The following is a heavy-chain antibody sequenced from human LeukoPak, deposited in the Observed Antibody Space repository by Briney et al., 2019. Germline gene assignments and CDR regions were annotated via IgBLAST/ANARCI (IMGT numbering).Heavy chain of an antibody. V-gene: IGHV4-59*01. J-gene: IGHJ3*02. CDR3: ARDDMGSAFGI. CDR1: GGSISSYY. D-gene: IGHD1-26*01. Sequence: SETLSLTCTVSGGSISSYYWSWIRQPPGKGLEWIGYIYYSGSTNYNPSLKSRVTIPVDTSKNQFSLKLSSVTAADTAVYYCARDDMGSAFGIWGQGTMVTVSS. CDR2: IYYSGST.